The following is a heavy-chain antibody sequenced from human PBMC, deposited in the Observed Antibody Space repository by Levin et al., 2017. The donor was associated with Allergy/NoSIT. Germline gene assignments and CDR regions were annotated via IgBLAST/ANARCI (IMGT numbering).Heavy chain of an antibody. CDR1: GFTFTSYT. CDR2: LRYSGDTT. CDR3: AKGVSSGSPYRAFDM. J-gene: IGHJ3*02. Sequence: ETLSLTCAASGFTFTSYTMTWVRQAPGRGLEWVSTLRYSGDTTHYADSVKGRFTISRDGSRDTLFLQMNSLRPEDTAVYYCAKGVSSGSPYRAFDMWGQGTMVTVSS. D-gene: IGHD1-26*01. V-gene: IGHV3-23*01.